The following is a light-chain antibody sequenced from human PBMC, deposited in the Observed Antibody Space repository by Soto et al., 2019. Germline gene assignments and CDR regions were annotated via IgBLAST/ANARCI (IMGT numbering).Light chain of an antibody. J-gene: IGKJ1*01. CDR3: QQSFSTPPT. CDR1: QSISSF. Sequence: DIQMTQSPSSLSASVRDRVTITCRASQSISSFLTWYQQKAGKAPKLLIYAASSLQSGVPSRFSGSGSGTDFTLTISSLQPEDFASYYCQQSFSTPPTFGQGTKVDIK. CDR2: AAS. V-gene: IGKV1-39*01.